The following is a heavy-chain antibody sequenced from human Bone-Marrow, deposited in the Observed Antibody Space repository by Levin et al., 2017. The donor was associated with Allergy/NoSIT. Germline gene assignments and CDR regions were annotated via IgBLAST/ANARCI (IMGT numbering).Heavy chain of an antibody. D-gene: IGHD3-16*02. CDR2: IYWDDDK. CDR1: GFSLSTSGVG. CDR3: AHSGRMITSGGIIARFDY. J-gene: IGHJ4*02. V-gene: IGHV2-5*02. Sequence: SGPTLVKPTQTLTLTCSFSGFSLSTSGVGISWIRQPPGKAPEWLALIYWDDDKRYSPSLKNRLTITKDTSKNQVVLTMTNLDPVDTGTYYCAHSGRMITSGGIIARFDYWGQGTLVTVSS.